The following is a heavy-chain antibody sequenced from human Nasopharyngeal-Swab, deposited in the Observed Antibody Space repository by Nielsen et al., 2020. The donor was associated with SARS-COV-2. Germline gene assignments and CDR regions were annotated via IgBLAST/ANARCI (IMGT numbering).Heavy chain of an antibody. D-gene: IGHD6-13*01. Sequence: GESLKISCAASGFTFSSYSMNWVRQAPGKGLEWVSYISSSSSTIYYADSVKGRFTISRDNAKNSLYLQMNSLRAEDTAVYYCARGYSSRSEYYYYMDVWGKGTTVTVSS. V-gene: IGHV3-48*04. CDR2: ISSSSSTI. J-gene: IGHJ6*03. CDR3: ARGYSSRSEYYYYMDV. CDR1: GFTFSSYS.